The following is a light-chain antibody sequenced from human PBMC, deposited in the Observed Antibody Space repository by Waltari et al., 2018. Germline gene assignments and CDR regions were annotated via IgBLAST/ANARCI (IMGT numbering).Light chain of an antibody. CDR2: WAS. Sequence: DIVMTQSPDSLAVSLGERATLHFKSSQSVLYSSNNKNYLAWYQQKPGQPPKLLIYWASTRESGVPDRFSGSGSGTDFTLTISSLQAEDVAVYYCQQYYSTPPMYTFGQGTKLEIK. CDR1: QSVLYSSNNKNY. J-gene: IGKJ2*01. CDR3: QQYYSTPPMYT. V-gene: IGKV4-1*01.